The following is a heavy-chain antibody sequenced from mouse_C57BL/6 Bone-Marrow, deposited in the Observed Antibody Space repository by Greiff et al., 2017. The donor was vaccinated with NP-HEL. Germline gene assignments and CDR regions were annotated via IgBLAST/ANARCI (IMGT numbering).Heavy chain of an antibody. CDR3: ARAPYYGSSSYAMDY. CDR2: INPNNGGT. V-gene: IGHV1-22*01. Sequence: EVQLQQSGPELVKPGASVKMSCKASGYTFTDYNMHWVKQSHGKSLEWIGDINPNNGGTSYNQKFKGKATLTVNKSSSTAYMELRSLTSEDSAVYYCARAPYYGSSSYAMDYWGQGTSVTVSS. D-gene: IGHD1-1*01. J-gene: IGHJ4*01. CDR1: GYTFTDYN.